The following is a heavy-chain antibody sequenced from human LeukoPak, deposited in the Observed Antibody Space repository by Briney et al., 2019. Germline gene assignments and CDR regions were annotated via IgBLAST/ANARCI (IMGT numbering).Heavy chain of an antibody. CDR3: AREGHYYASGSGAFDI. V-gene: IGHV4-59*01. CDR2: IYYSGST. CDR1: GGSINSYY. J-gene: IGHJ3*02. D-gene: IGHD3-10*01. Sequence: SETLSLTCTVSGGSINSYYWSWIRQPPGKGLEWIAYIYYSGSTKYSPSLKSRVTISVDTSKNQFSLNLTSVTAADTAVYYCAREGHYYASGSGAFDIWGQGTAITVSS.